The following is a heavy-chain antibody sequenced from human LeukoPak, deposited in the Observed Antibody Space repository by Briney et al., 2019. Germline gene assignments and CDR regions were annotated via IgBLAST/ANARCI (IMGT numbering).Heavy chain of an antibody. J-gene: IGHJ4*02. V-gene: IGHV1-46*01. CDR1: GGTFSSYA. CDR3: ARGVRSDCYSCFDY. Sequence: ASVKVSCKASGGTFSSYAICWVRQAPGQGLEWMGIINPSGDSTSYAQKFQGRVTMTRDTSTSTVYMELSSLRSEDTAVYYCARGVRSDCYSCFDYWGQGTLVTVSS. CDR2: INPSGDST. D-gene: IGHD2-15*01.